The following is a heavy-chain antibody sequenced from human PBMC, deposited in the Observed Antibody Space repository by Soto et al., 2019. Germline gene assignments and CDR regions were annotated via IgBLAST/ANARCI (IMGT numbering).Heavy chain of an antibody. CDR3: TRDASRDSSARGWFDP. D-gene: IGHD6-13*01. CDR2: ISSNSAYI. J-gene: IGHJ5*02. Sequence: EVQLVESGGGLVKPGGSLRLSCAASGFTFRSFTMNWVRQAPGKGLEWVSTISSNSAYIYYTDALRGRFTISRHNAKNSLHLQMNRLTAEDTAVYYCTRDASRDSSARGWFDPWGSGTLVTVSS. V-gene: IGHV3-21*02. CDR1: GFTFRSFT.